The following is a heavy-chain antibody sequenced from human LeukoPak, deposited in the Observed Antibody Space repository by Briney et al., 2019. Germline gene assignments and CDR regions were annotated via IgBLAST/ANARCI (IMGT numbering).Heavy chain of an antibody. D-gene: IGHD6-13*01. CDR3: ASLAAAGTDQFDS. V-gene: IGHV1-18*04. Sequence: GASVKVSCKASGYTFTGYYMHWVRQAPGQGLEWMGWISDYSGNTKYAQNFQDRVTMTTDASTNTAYMELRSLRSDDTAVYYCASLAAAGTDQFDSWGQGTLVTVSS. CDR1: GYTFTGYY. CDR2: ISDYSGNT. J-gene: IGHJ4*02.